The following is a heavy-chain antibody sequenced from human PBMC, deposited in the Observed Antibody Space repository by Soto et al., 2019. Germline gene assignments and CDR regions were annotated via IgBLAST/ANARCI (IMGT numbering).Heavy chain of an antibody. V-gene: IGHV3-30*18. CDR2: ISYDGSNK. Sequence: GGSLRLSCAASGFTFSSYGMHWVRQAPGKGLEWVAVISYDGSNKYYADSVKGRFTISRDNSKNTLYLQMNSLRAEDTAVYYCAKDGVPGFGESIDYYYGMDVWGQGTTVTVSS. CDR1: GFTFSSYG. J-gene: IGHJ6*02. D-gene: IGHD3-10*01. CDR3: AKDGVPGFGESIDYYYGMDV.